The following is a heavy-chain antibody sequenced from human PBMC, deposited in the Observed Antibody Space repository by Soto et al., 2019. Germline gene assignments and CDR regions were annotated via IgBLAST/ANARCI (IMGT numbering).Heavy chain of an antibody. J-gene: IGHJ4*02. CDR2: VNPILSMS. D-gene: IGHD3-10*01. Sequence: QVQMVHSGAEVKKPGSSVKVSCKASGDTFSFYTINWVRQAPGLGLEWMGRVNPILSMSNYAEKFQGRDTMTADKSTSTAYRGLRSLRSEDTAFYYCATSYGSGYRAFDYWGQGALVTVSS. CDR1: GDTFSFYT. V-gene: IGHV1-69*02. CDR3: ATSYGSGYRAFDY.